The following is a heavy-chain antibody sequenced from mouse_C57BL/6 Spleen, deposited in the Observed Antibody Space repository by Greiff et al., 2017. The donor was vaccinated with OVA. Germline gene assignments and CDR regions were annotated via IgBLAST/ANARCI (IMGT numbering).Heavy chain of an antibody. CDR3: ARFDYSNYYYYAMDY. CDR1: GYTFTDYY. V-gene: IGHV1-26*01. D-gene: IGHD2-5*01. J-gene: IGHJ4*01. CDR2: INPNNGGT. Sequence: EVQLQQSGPELVKPGASVKISCKASGYTFTDYYMNWVKQSHGKSLEWIGDINPNNGGTSYNQKFKGKATLTVDKSSSTAYMELRSLTSEDSAVYYCARFDYSNYYYYAMDYWGQGTSVTVSS.